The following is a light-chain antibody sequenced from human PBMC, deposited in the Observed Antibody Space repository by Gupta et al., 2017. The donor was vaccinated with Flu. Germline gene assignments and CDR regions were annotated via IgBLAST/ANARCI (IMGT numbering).Light chain of an antibody. V-gene: IGLV2-14*03. CDR3: SAYPTSTANDVA. Sequence: TISCRGTTSDIGVDDTVSCYHQHPAEAPNLLLSDVRKRPSGMSYRFSGSKFGNTASLTISGLQAEDEAEYFCSAYPTSTANDVAFGGGTKLTVL. CDR2: DVR. CDR1: TSDIGVDDT. J-gene: IGLJ2*01.